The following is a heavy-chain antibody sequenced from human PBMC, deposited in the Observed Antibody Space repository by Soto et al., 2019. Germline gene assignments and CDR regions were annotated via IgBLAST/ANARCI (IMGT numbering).Heavy chain of an antibody. CDR1: SGSFSDYY. V-gene: IGHV4-34*01. Sequence: SETLSLTCAVYSGSFSDYYWGWIRQPPGKGLEWIGEINQSGSTNYNPSLKSRVTISVDTSKNQFSLKLSSVTAAATAVYYCARGGWVLRYLDLLPRPYYYYGMDVWGQGTTVTVSS. D-gene: IGHD3-9*01. CDR2: INQSGST. J-gene: IGHJ6*02. CDR3: ARGGWVLRYLDLLPRPYYYYGMDV.